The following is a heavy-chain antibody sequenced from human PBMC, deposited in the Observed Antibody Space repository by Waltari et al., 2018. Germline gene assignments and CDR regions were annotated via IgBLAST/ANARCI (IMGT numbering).Heavy chain of an antibody. CDR3: ARDTGYSKSLCDH. Sequence: QVQLQESGPGLVKPSQTLSLTCTVSGGSINRDSLFWSWIRQPAGKGLELIGRVFSKGSVDYTPSLRSRVTISRDTSRNEFSLKLRSVTAADTAFYYCARDTGYSKSLCDHWGPGTQVIVSS. CDR2: VFSKGSV. V-gene: IGHV4-61*02. D-gene: IGHD4-4*01. J-gene: IGHJ4*02. CDR1: GGSINRDSLF.